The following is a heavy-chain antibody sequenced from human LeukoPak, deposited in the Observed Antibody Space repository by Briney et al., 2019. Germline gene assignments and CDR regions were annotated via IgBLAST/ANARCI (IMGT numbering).Heavy chain of an antibody. D-gene: IGHD3-22*01. V-gene: IGHV5-51*01. J-gene: IGHJ3*02. CDR3: ASDYDSSNYGDTFDI. Sequence: KPGGSLRLSCAASGFTFSSYGMSWVRQAPGKGLEWMGIIYPGDSDTRYSPSFQGQVTISADKSISTAYLQWSSLKASDTAMYYCASDYDSSNYGDTFDIWGQGTMVTVSS. CDR1: GFTFSSYG. CDR2: IYPGDSDT.